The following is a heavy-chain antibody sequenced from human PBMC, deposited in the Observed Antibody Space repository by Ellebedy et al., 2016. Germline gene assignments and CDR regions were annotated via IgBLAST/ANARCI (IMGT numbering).Heavy chain of an antibody. Sequence: GGSLRLXXAASGFTFDDYAMHWVRQAPGKGLVWVSRINVDGSSTGYGESVKGRFTISRDNAENTLYLQMNSLRAEDTAVYYCARTTNYALDVWGQGTRVTVFS. CDR2: INVDGSST. D-gene: IGHD2-8*01. V-gene: IGHV3-74*01. CDR1: GFTFDDYA. CDR3: ARTTNYALDV. J-gene: IGHJ6*02.